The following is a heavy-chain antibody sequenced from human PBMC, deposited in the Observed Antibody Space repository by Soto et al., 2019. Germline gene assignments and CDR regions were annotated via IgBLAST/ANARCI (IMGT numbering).Heavy chain of an antibody. CDR3: TGGPPNWGFDS. Sequence: ASVKVSFKASGYTFTSYVISWVRQAPGQGLEWMGWISAYNGNTNYAQKFQDRVTMTRSTSISTAYMELSSLTSEDTAVYYCTGGPPNWGFDSWGQGTPVTVSS. V-gene: IGHV1-18*01. CDR2: ISAYNGNT. D-gene: IGHD7-27*01. J-gene: IGHJ5*01. CDR1: GYTFTSYV.